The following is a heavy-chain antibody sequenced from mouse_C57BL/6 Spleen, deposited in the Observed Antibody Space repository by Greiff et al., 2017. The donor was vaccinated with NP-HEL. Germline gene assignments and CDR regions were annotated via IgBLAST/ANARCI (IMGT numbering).Heavy chain of an antibody. Sequence: QVQLQQPGAELVRPGPSVKLSCKASGYTFTSYWMHWVKQRPGQGLEWIGVIDPSDSYTNYNQKFKGKATLTVDTSSSTAYMQLSSLTSEDSAVYYCARSLLLGYFDYWGQGTTLTVSS. J-gene: IGHJ2*01. V-gene: IGHV1-59*01. CDR2: IDPSDSYT. CDR1: GYTFTSYW. CDR3: ARSLLLGYFDY. D-gene: IGHD1-1*01.